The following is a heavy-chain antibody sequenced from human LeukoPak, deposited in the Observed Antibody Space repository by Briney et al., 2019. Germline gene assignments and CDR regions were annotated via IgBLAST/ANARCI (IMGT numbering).Heavy chain of an antibody. J-gene: IGHJ4*02. V-gene: IGHV4-34*01. CDR2: INHSGST. CDR1: GGSFGGYY. Sequence: SETLSLTCAVYGGSFGGYYWSWIREPPGKGMEWIGEINHSGSTNYNPSLKSRVTISVDTSKNQFSLKLSSVTAADTAVYYCARDLAHGGNLDYWGQGTLVTVSS. D-gene: IGHD4-23*01. CDR3: ARDLAHGGNLDY.